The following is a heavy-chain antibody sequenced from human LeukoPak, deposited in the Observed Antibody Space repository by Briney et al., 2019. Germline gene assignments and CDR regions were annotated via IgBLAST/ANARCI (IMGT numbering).Heavy chain of an antibody. Sequence: GESLKISCQGSGYSFTSYWIGWVRQMPGKGLEWMGIIYPGDSDTRYSPSFQGQVTISADKSISTAYLQWSSLKASDTAMYYCARQQQLVRGAFDYWGQGTLVTVSS. CDR2: IYPGDSDT. V-gene: IGHV5-51*01. J-gene: IGHJ4*02. CDR1: GYSFTSYW. CDR3: ARQQQLVRGAFDY. D-gene: IGHD6-6*01.